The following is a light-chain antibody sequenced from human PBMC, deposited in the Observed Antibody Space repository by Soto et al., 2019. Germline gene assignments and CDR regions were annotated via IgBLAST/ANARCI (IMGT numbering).Light chain of an antibody. J-gene: IGKJ1*01. CDR1: QSVNSN. CDR2: GASTRA. Sequence: EIVMTQSPATLSVSPGERATLSCRASQSVNSNLAWYQQKPGQPPRLLIYGASTRATRATDIPVRFSGSGSGTDFTLTISSLQSEYFPVYYYQHYNSWPLTFGQGTKVDIK. CDR3: QHYNSWPLT. V-gene: IGKV3D-15*01.